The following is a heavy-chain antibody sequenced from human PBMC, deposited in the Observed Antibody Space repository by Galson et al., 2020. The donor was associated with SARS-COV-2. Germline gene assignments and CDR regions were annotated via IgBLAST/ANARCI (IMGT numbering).Heavy chain of an antibody. CDR2: IHYSGST. D-gene: IGHD6-13*01. CDR1: GDSINGYF. Sequence: SETLSLTCSVSGDSINGYFWSWIRQPPGKGLEWIGYIHYSGSTKYYPSLESRIDISLDMSANQFSLTLTSVTAADAALYYCARHQKLTPWYFDLWGRGTMITVSS. V-gene: IGHV4-59*08. CDR3: ARHQKLTPWYFDL. J-gene: IGHJ2*01.